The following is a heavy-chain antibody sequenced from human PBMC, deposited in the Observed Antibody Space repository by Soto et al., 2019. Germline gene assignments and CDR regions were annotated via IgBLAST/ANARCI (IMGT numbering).Heavy chain of an antibody. CDR2: VSGYNGHT. CDR1: GYTFFNYG. CDR3: ARLVGPTSSDNWFDP. V-gene: IGHV1-18*01. Sequence: QVKLVQSGAEARKPGASVKVSCKASGYTFFNYGITWVRQAPGQGLEWMGWVSGYNGHTNYAQKFEGRVTMTRDISTTTAYMALRNLRSDDTAVYYCARLVGPTSSDNWFDPWGQGTLVTVSS. J-gene: IGHJ5*02. D-gene: IGHD1-26*01.